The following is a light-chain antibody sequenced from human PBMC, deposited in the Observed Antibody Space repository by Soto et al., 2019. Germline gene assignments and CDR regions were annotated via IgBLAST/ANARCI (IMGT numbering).Light chain of an antibody. CDR3: SSYTSSSTLV. Sequence: QSALTQPASVSVSPGQSITISCTGTSSDVGGYNYVSWYQQHTGKAPKLMIYEVSNRPSGVSNRCSGSKSGNTAYLHISGLQAEDEADYYCSSYTSSSTLVFGGGTKLPV. CDR1: SSDVGGYNY. CDR2: EVS. V-gene: IGLV2-14*01. J-gene: IGLJ2*01.